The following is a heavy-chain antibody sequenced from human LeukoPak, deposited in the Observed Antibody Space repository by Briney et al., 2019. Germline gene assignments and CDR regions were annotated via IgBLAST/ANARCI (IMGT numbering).Heavy chain of an antibody. Sequence: SETLSLTCAVYGGSFSGYYWSWIRQPPGKGLEWIGEINHSGSTNYNPSLKSRVTISVDTSKNQFSLKLSSVTAADTAVYYCARARLPDGLYDFWSGYYRQDWFDPWGQGTLVTVSS. CDR3: ARARLPDGLYDFWSGYYRQDWFDP. CDR2: INHSGST. J-gene: IGHJ5*02. D-gene: IGHD3-3*01. V-gene: IGHV4-34*01. CDR1: GGSFSGYY.